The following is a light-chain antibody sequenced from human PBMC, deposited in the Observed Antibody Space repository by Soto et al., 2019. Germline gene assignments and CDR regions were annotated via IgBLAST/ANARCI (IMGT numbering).Light chain of an antibody. CDR1: SSDVGGYNY. CDR3: TSYTRSSTHV. CDR2: EVS. V-gene: IGLV2-14*01. J-gene: IGLJ1*01. Sequence: QSVLTQAASVSGSPGQSITISCTGTSSDVGGYNYVSWYQQHPGKAPKLMIYEVSNRPSGVSNRFSGSKSGNTASLTISGLQAEDEADYYCTSYTRSSTHVFGTGTKDTVL.